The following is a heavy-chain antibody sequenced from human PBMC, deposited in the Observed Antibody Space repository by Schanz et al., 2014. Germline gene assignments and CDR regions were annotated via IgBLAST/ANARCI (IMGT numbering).Heavy chain of an antibody. Sequence: QVQLVQSGAEVKKPGASVRVSCKASGYSFTTYDVNWVRQAPGQGLEWMGIINPSGGSTSYAQKFQGRVTMTRDTSTSTVYMELSSLRSEDTAVYYCARGGFFDSTSFDSWGQGTLXTVSS. CDR2: INPSGGST. V-gene: IGHV1-46*03. CDR3: ARGGFFDSTSFDS. J-gene: IGHJ4*02. CDR1: GYSFTTYD. D-gene: IGHD2-2*01.